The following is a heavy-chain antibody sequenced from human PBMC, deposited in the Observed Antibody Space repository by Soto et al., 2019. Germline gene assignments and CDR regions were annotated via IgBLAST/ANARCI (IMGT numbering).Heavy chain of an antibody. J-gene: IGHJ6*02. D-gene: IGHD4-4*01. Sequence: ASVKVSCKASGYTFTSYDINWVRQATGQGLEWMGWMNPNSGNTGYAQKFQGRVTMTRNTSISTAYMELSSLRSEDTAVYYCARGTVTTRSVYYYGMDVWGQGTTVTVSS. CDR3: ARGTVTTRSVYYYGMDV. CDR1: GYTFTSYD. V-gene: IGHV1-8*01. CDR2: MNPNSGNT.